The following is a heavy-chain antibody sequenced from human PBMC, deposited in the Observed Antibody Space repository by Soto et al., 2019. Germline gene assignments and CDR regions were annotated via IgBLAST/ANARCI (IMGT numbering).Heavy chain of an antibody. Sequence: QVQLVPSGAEVKKPGSSVKVSSKASGVTFSSYTISWVRQAPGQGLEWMGRIIPILGIANYAQKIQSRVTITADKSTSTAYMELSSLRSEDTAVYYCATGLVVDYDMDDWGQGTLVTVSS. D-gene: IGHD2-15*01. CDR1: GVTFSSYT. J-gene: IGHJ4*02. CDR2: IIPILGIA. CDR3: ATGLVVDYDMDD. V-gene: IGHV1-69*02.